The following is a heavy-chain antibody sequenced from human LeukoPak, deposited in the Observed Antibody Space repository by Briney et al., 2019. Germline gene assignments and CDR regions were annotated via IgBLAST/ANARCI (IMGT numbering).Heavy chain of an antibody. CDR2: INHSGST. V-gene: IGHV4-34*01. CDR3: VRAVEGHDY. Sequence: SETLSLTCAVYGGSFTAYYWSWIRQPPGEGLEWIGEINHSGSTNYNPSLKSRVTISLDTSKNQFSLKLTSVTAADTAVYYCVRAVEGHDYWGQGTLVTVSS. J-gene: IGHJ4*02. CDR1: GGSFTAYY. D-gene: IGHD3-3*01.